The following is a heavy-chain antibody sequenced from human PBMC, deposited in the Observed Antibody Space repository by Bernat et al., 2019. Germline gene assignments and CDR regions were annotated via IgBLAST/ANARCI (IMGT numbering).Heavy chain of an antibody. CDR1: GFTFSSYA. Sequence: EVQLLESGGGLVQPGGSLRLSCAASGFTFSSYAMSWVRQAPGKGLEWVSAISGSGGSTYYADSVKGLFTISRDNSKNTLYLQMNSLRAEDTAVYYCAKDPKSVVVPPSFDYWGQGTLVTVSS. J-gene: IGHJ4*02. CDR3: AKDPKSVVVPPSFDY. D-gene: IGHD2-2*01. V-gene: IGHV3-23*01. CDR2: ISGSGGST.